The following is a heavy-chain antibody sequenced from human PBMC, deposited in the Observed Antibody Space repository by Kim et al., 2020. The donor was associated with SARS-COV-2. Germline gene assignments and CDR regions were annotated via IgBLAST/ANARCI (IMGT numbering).Heavy chain of an antibody. Sequence: ASVKVSCKASGYTFTSYDINWVRQATGQGLEWMGWMNPNSGNTGYAQKFQGRVTMTRNTSISTAYMELSSLRSEDTAVYYCARVKRLRNYYDSSGYILGYWGQGTLVTVSS. D-gene: IGHD3-22*01. V-gene: IGHV1-8*01. CDR2: MNPNSGNT. CDR3: ARVKRLRNYYDSSGYILGY. CDR1: GYTFTSYD. J-gene: IGHJ4*02.